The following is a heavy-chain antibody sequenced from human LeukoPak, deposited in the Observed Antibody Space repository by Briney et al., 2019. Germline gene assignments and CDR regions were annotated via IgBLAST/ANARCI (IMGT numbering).Heavy chain of an antibody. CDR2: ISSSSSYI. Sequence: GGSLRLSCAASGFTFSSYSMNWVRQAPGKGLEWVSSISSSSSYIYYADSVKGRFTISRDNAKNSLYLQMNSLRAEDTAVYYCARDLGLVATYAFDIWGQGTMVTVSS. J-gene: IGHJ3*02. CDR1: GFTFSSYS. CDR3: ARDLGLVATYAFDI. D-gene: IGHD5-12*01. V-gene: IGHV3-21*01.